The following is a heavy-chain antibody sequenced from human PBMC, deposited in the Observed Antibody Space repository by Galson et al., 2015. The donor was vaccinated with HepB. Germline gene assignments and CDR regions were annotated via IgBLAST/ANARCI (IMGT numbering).Heavy chain of an antibody. J-gene: IGHJ6*02. D-gene: IGHD1-20*01. CDR3: AADPNWNRLYYYYYYGMDV. Sequence: SVKVSCKASGFTFTSSAVQWVRQARGQRLEWIGWIVVGSGNTNYAQKFQERVTITRDMSTSTAYMELSSLRSEDTAVYYCAADPNWNRLYYYYYYGMDVWGQGTTVTASS. CDR2: IVVGSGNT. CDR1: GFTFTSSA. V-gene: IGHV1-58*01.